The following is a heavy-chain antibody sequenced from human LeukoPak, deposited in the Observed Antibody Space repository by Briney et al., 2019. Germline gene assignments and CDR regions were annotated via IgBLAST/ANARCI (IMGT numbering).Heavy chain of an antibody. CDR1: GYTLTELS. CDR2: FDPEDGET. Sequence: ASVKVSCTVSGYTLTELSMHWVRQAPGKGLEWMGGFDPEDGETIYAQKFQGRVTMTEDTSTDAAYMELSSLRSEDTAAYYCVGADGTYGNQGPDYWGQGTLVTVSS. V-gene: IGHV1-24*01. J-gene: IGHJ4*02. CDR3: VGADGTYGNQGPDY. D-gene: IGHD1-14*01.